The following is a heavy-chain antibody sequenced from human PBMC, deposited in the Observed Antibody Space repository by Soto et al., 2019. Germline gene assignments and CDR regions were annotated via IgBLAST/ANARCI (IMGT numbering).Heavy chain of an antibody. V-gene: IGHV1-24*01. Sequence: RASVKVSCKVSGYTLTELSMHWVRQAPGKGLEWMGGFDPEDGETIYAQKFQGRVTMTEDTSTDTAYMELSSLRSEDTAVYYCATDLEQLWPHFDYWGQGTLVTVSS. CDR3: ATDLEQLWPHFDY. CDR2: FDPEDGET. CDR1: GYTLTELS. D-gene: IGHD5-18*01. J-gene: IGHJ4*02.